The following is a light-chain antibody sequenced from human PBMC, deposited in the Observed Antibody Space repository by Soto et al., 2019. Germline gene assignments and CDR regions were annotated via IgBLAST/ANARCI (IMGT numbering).Light chain of an antibody. CDR2: LGS. V-gene: IGKV2-28*01. CDR1: RSLLHSNGFNY. J-gene: IGKJ1*01. CDR3: MQSLQTPPWT. Sequence: DIVMTQSPLSLPVTPGEPASISCRSSRSLLHSNGFNYLDWYLQKPGQSPQLLIYLGSNRASGVPDRCSGSGSGTDFTLKISRVEAEDVGVYYCMQSLQTPPWTFGQGTKVEIK.